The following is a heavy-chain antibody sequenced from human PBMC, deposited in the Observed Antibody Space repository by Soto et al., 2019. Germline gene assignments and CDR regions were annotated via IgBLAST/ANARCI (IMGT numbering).Heavy chain of an antibody. CDR3: ARDHINGWRFDY. D-gene: IGHD6-19*01. V-gene: IGHV3-7*01. J-gene: IGHJ4*02. CDR2: RKQDGSQN. Sequence: GGTLRLSCAASGFTFSNYWMSWVRKAPGKGLEWVANRKQDGSQNYYVDSVKGRFTTSRDNTKNSFYLQMNSLRAEDTAVDYCARDHINGWRFDYWGRGTLVTVSS. CDR1: GFTFSNYW.